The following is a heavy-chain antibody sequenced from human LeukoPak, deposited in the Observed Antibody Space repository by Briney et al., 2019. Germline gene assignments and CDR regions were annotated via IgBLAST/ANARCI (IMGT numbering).Heavy chain of an antibody. D-gene: IGHD6-13*01. CDR3: AQDDSSWMRVALDY. Sequence: PGGSLRLSCAASGFTFSSYAMSWVRQAPGKGLEWVSAISGSGGSTYYADSVKGRFTISRDNSKNTLYLQMNSLRAEDTAGYYCAQDDSSWMRVALDYWGQGTLVTVSS. V-gene: IGHV3-23*01. CDR1: GFTFSSYA. CDR2: ISGSGGST. J-gene: IGHJ4*02.